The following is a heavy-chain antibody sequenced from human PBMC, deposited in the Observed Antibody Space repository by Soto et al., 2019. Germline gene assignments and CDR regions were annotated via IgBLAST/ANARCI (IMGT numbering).Heavy chain of an antibody. CDR2: KHYSGST. CDR1: GGSISSGNYY. V-gene: IGHV4-30-4*08. J-gene: IGHJ5*02. Sequence: PSETLSLTCIVSGGSISSGNYYWTWIRQHPGKGLEWIGNKHYSGSTHYNPSLKSRVTISVDMSKNQFSLKLSSVTAADTAVYYCARVPDRWGQGTLVTVSS. CDR3: ARVPDR.